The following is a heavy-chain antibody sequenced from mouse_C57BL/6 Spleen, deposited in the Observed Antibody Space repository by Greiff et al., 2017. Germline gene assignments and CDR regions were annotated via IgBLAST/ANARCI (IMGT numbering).Heavy chain of an antibody. CDR1: GYTFTSYW. Sequence: QVQLQQPGAELVKPGASVKLSCKASGYTFTSYWMQWVKQRPGQGLEWIGEIDPSDSYTNYNQKFKGKATLTVDTASSTAYMQLRSLTSEDSAVYYCARGYDGSSPYWYFDDWGTGTTVTVSS. V-gene: IGHV1-50*01. D-gene: IGHD1-1*01. CDR3: ARGYDGSSPYWYFDD. J-gene: IGHJ1*03. CDR2: IDPSDSYT.